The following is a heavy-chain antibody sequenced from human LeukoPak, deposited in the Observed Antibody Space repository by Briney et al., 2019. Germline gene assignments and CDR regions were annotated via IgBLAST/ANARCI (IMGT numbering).Heavy chain of an antibody. D-gene: IGHD4-17*01. Sequence: ASVKVSCKASGYTFTGYYMHWVRQAPGQGLEWMGWINPNSGGTNYAQKFQGRVTMTRDTSISTAYMELSRLRSDDTAVYYCASGGPGDYAPLPGDYWGQGTLVTVSS. CDR2: INPNSGGT. J-gene: IGHJ4*02. V-gene: IGHV1-2*02. CDR3: ASGGPGDYAPLPGDY. CDR1: GYTFTGYY.